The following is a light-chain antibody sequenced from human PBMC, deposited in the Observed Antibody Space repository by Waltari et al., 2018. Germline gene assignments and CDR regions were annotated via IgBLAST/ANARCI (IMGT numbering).Light chain of an antibody. CDR2: DAS. Sequence: EILLTQSPGTLCLSPGERATLSCRASQSVSRTLAWYQQKPGQAPRLLIYDASTRATGIPDRFSGSGSGTDFSLTISRLEPEDFAVYYCQKYGTLPATFGQGTKVEIK. CDR3: QKYGTLPAT. CDR1: QSVSRT. V-gene: IGKV3-20*01. J-gene: IGKJ1*01.